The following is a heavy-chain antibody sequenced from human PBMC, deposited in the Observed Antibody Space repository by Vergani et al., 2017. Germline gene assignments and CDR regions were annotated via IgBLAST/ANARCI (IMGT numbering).Heavy chain of an antibody. CDR3: AKGDRGYSGYDYIHYYYGMDV. Sequence: QVQLVESGGGVVQPGRSLRLSCAASGFTFSSYGMHWVRQAPGKGLEWVAVISYDGSNKYYADSGKGRFTISRDNSKNTLYLQMNSLRAEDTAVYYCAKGDRGYSGYDYIHYYYGMDVWGQGP. CDR1: GFTFSSYG. V-gene: IGHV3-30*18. D-gene: IGHD5-12*01. CDR2: ISYDGSNK. J-gene: IGHJ6*02.